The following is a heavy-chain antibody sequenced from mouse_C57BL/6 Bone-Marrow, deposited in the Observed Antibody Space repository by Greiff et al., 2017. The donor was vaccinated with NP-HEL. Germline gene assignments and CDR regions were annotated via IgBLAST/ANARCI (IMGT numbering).Heavy chain of an antibody. D-gene: IGHD1-1*01. CDR2: IDPNSGGT. CDR1: GYTFTSYW. J-gene: IGHJ2*01. V-gene: IGHV1-72*01. Sequence: VQLQQSGAELVKPGASVKLSCKASGYTFTSYWMHWVKQRPGRGLEWIGRIDPNSGGTKYNEKFKSKATLTVDKPSSTAYMQLSSLTSEDSAVYYCARGGFITTVVALEDYWGQGTTLTVSS. CDR3: ARGGFITTVVALEDY.